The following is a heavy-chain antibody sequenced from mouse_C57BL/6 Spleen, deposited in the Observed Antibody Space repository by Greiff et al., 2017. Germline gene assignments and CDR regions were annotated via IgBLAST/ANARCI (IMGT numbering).Heavy chain of an antibody. CDR3: ASITTVVATRYYFDY. V-gene: IGHV1-64*01. CDR2: IHPNSGST. J-gene: IGHJ2*01. D-gene: IGHD1-1*01. CDR1: GYTFTSYW. Sequence: VQLQQPGAELVKPGASVKLSCKASGYTFTSYWMHWVKQRPGQGLEWIGMIHPNSGSTNYNEKFKSKATLTVDKSSSTAYMQLSSLTSEDSAVXYCASITTVVATRYYFDYWGQGTTLTVSS.